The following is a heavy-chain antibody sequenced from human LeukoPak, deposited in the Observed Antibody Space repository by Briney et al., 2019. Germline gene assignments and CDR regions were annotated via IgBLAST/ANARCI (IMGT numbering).Heavy chain of an antibody. CDR2: ITWDGGTT. CDR3: ARDRTAEAGNDYYMGV. V-gene: IGHV3-43*01. Sequence: GGSLRLSCAASGFTFDDYTMHWVRQPPGKGLEWISLITWDGGTTYYADSVRGRFTISRDNSKNSLFLRMNSLRPEDTALYYSARDRTAEAGNDYYMGVWGNGPRSSSP. CDR1: GFTFDDYT. D-gene: IGHD6-13*01. J-gene: IGHJ6*03.